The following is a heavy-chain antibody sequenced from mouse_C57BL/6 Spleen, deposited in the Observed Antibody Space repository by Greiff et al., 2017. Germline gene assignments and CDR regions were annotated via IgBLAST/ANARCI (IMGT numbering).Heavy chain of an antibody. D-gene: IGHD1-1*01. J-gene: IGHJ1*03. CDR1: GFTFTSYG. Sequence: VQLLQSGAELVRPGSSVKMSCKTSGFTFTSYGINWVQQRPGQGLEWIGYISIGNGYTEYNETFKGKVTLTSDTSSSTAYLQLSSRTSEDSAIYFCARALFTTVVEGFDVWGTGTTVTVSS. V-gene: IGHV1-58*01. CDR3: ARALFTTVVEGFDV. CDR2: ISIGNGYT.